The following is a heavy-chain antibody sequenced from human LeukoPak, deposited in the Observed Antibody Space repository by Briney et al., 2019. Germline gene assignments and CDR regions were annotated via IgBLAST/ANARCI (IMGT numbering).Heavy chain of an antibody. Sequence: SETLSLTCAVSGGSITSSNWWSWVRQPPGKGLEWIGEIYYTGNTNYNPSLKSRVTISVDKSNNQFSLNLSSVTAADTAVYYCAKSNAWDWFDPWGQGTLVTVSS. J-gene: IGHJ5*02. CDR3: AKSNAWDWFDP. CDR1: GGSITSSNW. CDR2: IYYTGNT. D-gene: IGHD4-11*01. V-gene: IGHV4-4*02.